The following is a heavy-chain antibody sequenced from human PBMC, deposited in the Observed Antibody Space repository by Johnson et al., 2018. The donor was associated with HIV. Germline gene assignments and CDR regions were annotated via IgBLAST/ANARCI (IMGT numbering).Heavy chain of an antibody. CDR2: ISSSGSTI. V-gene: IGHV3-11*04. Sequence: QVQLVESGGGLVKPGGSLILSCAASRFTFSDYYMSWIRQAPGKGLEWVSYISSSGSTIYYADSVKGRFTISRDNSKNTLYLQMNSLRAEDTAVYYCARSLGGELSLYTYGSDVFDIWGQGTVVTVSS. J-gene: IGHJ3*02. CDR3: ARSLGGELSLYTYGSDVFDI. CDR1: RFTFSDYY. D-gene: IGHD3-16*02.